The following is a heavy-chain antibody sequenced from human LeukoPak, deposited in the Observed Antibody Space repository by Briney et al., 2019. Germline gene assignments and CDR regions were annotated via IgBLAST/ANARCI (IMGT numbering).Heavy chain of an antibody. Sequence: GGSLRLSCAASGFTFSSYGMHWVRQAPGKGLEWVAFIRYDGSNKYYADSVKGRFTISRDNSKNTLYLQMNSLRAEDTAVYHCASSGVYGSGSYPLYYYYYYGMDVWGQGTTVTVSS. CDR2: IRYDGSNK. D-gene: IGHD3-10*01. V-gene: IGHV3-30*02. CDR1: GFTFSSYG. J-gene: IGHJ6*02. CDR3: ASSGVYGSGSYPLYYYYYYGMDV.